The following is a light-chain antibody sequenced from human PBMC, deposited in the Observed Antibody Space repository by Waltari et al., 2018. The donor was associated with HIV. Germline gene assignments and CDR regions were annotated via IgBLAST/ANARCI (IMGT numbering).Light chain of an antibody. CDR1: RTILFSSDNRNY. Sequence: DIVMTQSPDSLPVSLGERATLNCTSSRTILFSSDNRNYLAWYQQKPRQPPKLLISWASTRESGVPDRFSGSGSGTDFTLTITRLQAEDVAVYYCQQYGSSPITFGQGTRLEIK. V-gene: IGKV4-1*01. J-gene: IGKJ5*01. CDR2: WAS. CDR3: QQYGSSPIT.